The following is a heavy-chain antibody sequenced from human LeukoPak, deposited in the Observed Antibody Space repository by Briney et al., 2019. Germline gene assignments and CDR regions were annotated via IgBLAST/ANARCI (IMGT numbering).Heavy chain of an antibody. CDR2: IYYSGST. Sequence: SETLSLTCTVSSGSISSYYWSWIRQPPGKGLEWIGYIYYSGSTNYNPSLKSRVTISVDTSKNQFSLKPSSVTAADTAVYYCARGKTYYDISKDAFDIWGQGTMVTVSS. D-gene: IGHD3-22*01. V-gene: IGHV4-59*01. CDR3: ARGKTYYDISKDAFDI. CDR1: SGSISSYY. J-gene: IGHJ3*02.